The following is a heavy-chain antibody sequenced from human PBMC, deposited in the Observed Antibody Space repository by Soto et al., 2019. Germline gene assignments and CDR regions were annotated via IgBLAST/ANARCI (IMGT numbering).Heavy chain of an antibody. D-gene: IGHD2-2*02. V-gene: IGHV4-4*02. CDR2: IYHSGST. CDR3: ATTHARYCLSTSCYSFYYGMDV. J-gene: IGHJ6*02. Sequence: SETLSLTCTVSGGSISSSNWWSWVRQPPGKGLEWIGEIYHSGSTNYNPSLKSRVTISVDTSRNQFSLKLSSVTAADTAVYYCATTHARYCLSTSCYSFYYGMDVWGQGTTVT. CDR1: GGSISSSNW.